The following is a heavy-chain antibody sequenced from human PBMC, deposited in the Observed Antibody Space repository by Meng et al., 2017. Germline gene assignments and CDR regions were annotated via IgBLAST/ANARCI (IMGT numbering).Heavy chain of an antibody. CDR1: GGSFSGYY. J-gene: IGHJ5*02. CDR2: INHSGST. CDR3: ARGSKLLPKIAARNWFDP. Sequence: SETLSLTCAVYGGSFSGYYWSWIRQPPGKGLEWIGEINHSGSTNYNPSLKSRVTISVDTSKNQFSLKLSSVTAADTAVYYCARGSKLLPKIAARNWFDPWGQGTLVTVSS. V-gene: IGHV4-34*01. D-gene: IGHD6-6*01.